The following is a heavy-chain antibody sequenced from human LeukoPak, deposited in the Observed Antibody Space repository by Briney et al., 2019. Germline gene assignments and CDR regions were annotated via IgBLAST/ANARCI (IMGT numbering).Heavy chain of an antibody. CDR1: GGSFSGYY. Sequence: KPSETLSLTCAVYGGSFSGYYWSWIRQPPGKGLEWIGEINHSGSTNYNPSLKSRVTISVDTSKNQFSLKLSSVTAADTAVYYCARDSITMVRGVIMDYYYYGMDVWGQGTTVTVSS. V-gene: IGHV4-34*01. CDR2: INHSGST. D-gene: IGHD3-10*01. J-gene: IGHJ6*02. CDR3: ARDSITMVRGVIMDYYYYGMDV.